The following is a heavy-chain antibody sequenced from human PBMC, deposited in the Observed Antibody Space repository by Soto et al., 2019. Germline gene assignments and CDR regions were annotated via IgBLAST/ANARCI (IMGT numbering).Heavy chain of an antibody. V-gene: IGHV4-30-2*03. CDR3: ARRSKLLCFDP. CDR1: GGSISSRGYS. Sequence: SETLSLTCTVSGGSISSRGYSWSWIRQPPGKGLEWIGNIYYSGSTYYNPSLRSRVTISVDTSKNQFSLKLSSVTAADTAVYYCARRSKLLCFDPWGQGTLVPVSS. D-gene: IGHD3-10*01. J-gene: IGHJ5*02. CDR2: IYYSGST.